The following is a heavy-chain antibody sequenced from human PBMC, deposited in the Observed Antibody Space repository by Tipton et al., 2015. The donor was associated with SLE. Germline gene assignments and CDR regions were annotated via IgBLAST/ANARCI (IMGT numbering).Heavy chain of an antibody. V-gene: IGHV4-59*11. CDR1: GGSITNHY. Sequence: TLSLTCTVSGGSITNHYWNWIRQPPGKGLEWIGYIHYSGTTHDNPSLKSRVTMSVDTSKNQFSLRLRSVTAADTAVYHCARGAPGYTAVLDFWGQGMLVTVSS. D-gene: IGHD5-18*01. J-gene: IGHJ4*02. CDR3: ARGAPGYTAVLDF. CDR2: IHYSGTT.